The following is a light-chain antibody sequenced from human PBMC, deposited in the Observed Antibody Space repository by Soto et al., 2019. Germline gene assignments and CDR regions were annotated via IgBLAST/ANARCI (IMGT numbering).Light chain of an antibody. CDR3: SSYTSSNSVV. CDR2: EVG. CDR1: SSDIGTYIY. V-gene: IGLV2-14*01. Sequence: QSALTQPASVSGSPGQSITISCTGTSSDIGTYIYVSWYLQHPGKALKLLIYEVGNRPSGVSNRFSGSKSGNTASLTISGLQAEDEADYYCSSYTSSNSVVFGGGTQLTVL. J-gene: IGLJ2*01.